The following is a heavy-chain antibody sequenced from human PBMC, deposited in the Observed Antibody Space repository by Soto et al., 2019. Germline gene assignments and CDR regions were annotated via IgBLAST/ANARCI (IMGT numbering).Heavy chain of an antibody. Sequence: PSETLSLTCSVSGGSITNTDYYWNWIRQSPGKGLEWIGSIDYSGITYYNPSLKSRVIISADTSKSLFSLKLRSVTAADTALYFCARDGHYYYGMDVWGQGTTVTFSS. CDR2: IDYSGIT. J-gene: IGHJ6*02. CDR3: ARDGHYYYGMDV. V-gene: IGHV4-30-4*01. CDR1: GGSITNTDYY.